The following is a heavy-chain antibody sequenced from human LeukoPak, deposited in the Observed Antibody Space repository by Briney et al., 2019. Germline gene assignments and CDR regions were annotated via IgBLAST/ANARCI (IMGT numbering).Heavy chain of an antibody. Sequence: GASVKVSCKASGYTFTSYDINWVRQATGQGLEWMGWMNPNSGNTGYAQKFQGRVTMTRDTSISTAYMELSRLRSDDTAVYYCARDPDFWSGYHWFDPWGQGTLVTVSS. D-gene: IGHD3-3*01. CDR2: MNPNSGNT. CDR3: ARDPDFWSGYHWFDP. CDR1: GYTFTSYD. V-gene: IGHV1-8*01. J-gene: IGHJ5*02.